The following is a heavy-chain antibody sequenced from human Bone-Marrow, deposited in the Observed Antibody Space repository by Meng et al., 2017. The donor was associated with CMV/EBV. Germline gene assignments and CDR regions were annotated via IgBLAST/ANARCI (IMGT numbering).Heavy chain of an antibody. CDR2: INHSGST. D-gene: IGHD3-16*02. V-gene: IGHV4-34*01. J-gene: IGHJ4*02. Sequence: SETLSLTCAVYGGSFSGYYWSWIRQPPGKGLEWIGEINHSGSTNYNPSLKSRVTISVDTSKNQFSLKLSSVTAADTAVYYCARAATYYDYVWGSYREYYFDYCGQGTLVTVSS. CDR3: ARAATYYDYVWGSYREYYFDY. CDR1: GGSFSGYY.